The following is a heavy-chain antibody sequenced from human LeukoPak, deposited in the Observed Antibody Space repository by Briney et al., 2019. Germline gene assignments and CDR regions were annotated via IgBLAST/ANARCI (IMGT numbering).Heavy chain of an antibody. CDR2: INHSGST. Sequence: SETLSLTCAVYGGSFSGYYWSWIRQLPGKGLEWIGEINHSGSTNYNPSLKSRVTISVDTSKNQFSLKLSSVTAADTAVYYCAREGPMVLTYYYYYYMDVWGKGTTVTISS. D-gene: IGHD3-10*01. CDR3: AREGPMVLTYYYYYYMDV. J-gene: IGHJ6*03. CDR1: GGSFSGYY. V-gene: IGHV4-34*01.